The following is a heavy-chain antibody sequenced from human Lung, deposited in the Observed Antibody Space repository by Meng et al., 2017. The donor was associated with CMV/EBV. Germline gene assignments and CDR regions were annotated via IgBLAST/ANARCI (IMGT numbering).Heavy chain of an antibody. Sequence: QLPLPVPGPGHVPPSDTLSLACMFSCGSISSSSYSWGWIRQSPGKGLEWIGSIYFSGNTYYNPSLKSRVTMSVGTAQNKFSLTLRSVTAADTAVYYCVTETGYNYDNWGQGALVTVSS. CDR1: CGSISSSSYS. J-gene: IGHJ4*02. D-gene: IGHD5-24*01. CDR3: VTETGYNYDN. V-gene: IGHV4-39*07. CDR2: IYFSGNT.